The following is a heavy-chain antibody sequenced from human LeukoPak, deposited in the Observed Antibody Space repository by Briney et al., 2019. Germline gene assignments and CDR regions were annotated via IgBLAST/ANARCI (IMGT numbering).Heavy chain of an antibody. Sequence: ASVKVSCKASGGTFSSYAISWVRQAPGQGLEWMGGIIPIFGTANYAQKFQGRVTMTRDMSTSTVYMELSSLRSEDTAVYYCARVHYDSSGYYYDYWGQGTLVTVSS. D-gene: IGHD3-22*01. J-gene: IGHJ4*02. CDR1: GGTFSSYA. CDR3: ARVHYDSSGYYYDY. V-gene: IGHV1-69*05. CDR2: IIPIFGTA.